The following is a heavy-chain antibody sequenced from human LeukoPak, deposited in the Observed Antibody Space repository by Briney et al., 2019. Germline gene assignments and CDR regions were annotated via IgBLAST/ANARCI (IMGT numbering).Heavy chain of an antibody. CDR2: INPNSGST. J-gene: IGHJ4*02. CDR1: GYTFTGYY. Sequence: ASVKVSCKASGYTFTGYYMHWVRQAPGQGLEWMGWINPNSGSTNYAQKFQGRVTMTRDTSISTAYMELSRLRSDDTAVYYCARGGVLRYFDWLLPIDYFDYWGQGTLVTVSS. D-gene: IGHD3-9*01. CDR3: ARGGVLRYFDWLLPIDYFDY. V-gene: IGHV1-2*02.